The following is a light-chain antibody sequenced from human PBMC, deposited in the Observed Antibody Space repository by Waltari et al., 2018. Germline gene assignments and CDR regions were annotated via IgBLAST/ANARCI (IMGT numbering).Light chain of an antibody. CDR3: QQSYRTPYT. CDR1: QSISSY. Sequence: DIQMTQSPSSLSASVGDRVTITCRASQSISSYLNWYQQRPGKAPKLLIYAASSLQTGVPSRFSGSGSGTDFTLTISRLQPEDVATYYCQQSYRTPYTFGQGTRLEIK. V-gene: IGKV1-39*01. CDR2: AAS. J-gene: IGKJ2*01.